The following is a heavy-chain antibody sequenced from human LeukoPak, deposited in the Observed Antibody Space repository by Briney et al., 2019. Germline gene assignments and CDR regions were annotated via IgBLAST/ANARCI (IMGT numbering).Heavy chain of an antibody. V-gene: IGHV3-30-3*01. J-gene: IGHJ4*02. D-gene: IGHD3-10*01. CDR1: GFTFSSYA. CDR2: ILLDGSNK. Sequence: GGSLRLSCAASGFTFSSYAMHWVRQAPGKGLEWVAVILLDGSNKYYADSVKGRFTISRDNSKNTLYLQMNSLRAEDTAVYYCAREATMVRGVITSHFDYWGQGTLVTVSS. CDR3: AREATMVRGVITSHFDY.